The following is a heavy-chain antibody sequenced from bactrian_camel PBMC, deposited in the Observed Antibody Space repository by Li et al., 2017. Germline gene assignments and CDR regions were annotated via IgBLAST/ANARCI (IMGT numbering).Heavy chain of an antibody. V-gene: IGHV3S53*01. D-gene: IGHD4*01. CDR3: AQKLGTYYDDRCEVKY. CDR2: ILRGGAT. J-gene: IGHJ4*01. Sequence: QVQLVESGGGTVQAGGSLRLSCEVSGNTDMPTCVGWSRKAPGQERELVASILRGGATNYADSVKGRFTASLDDAKNTLYLHMNNLKSEDTGVYFCAQKLGTYYDDRCEVKYWGQGTQVTVS. CDR1: GNTDMPTC.